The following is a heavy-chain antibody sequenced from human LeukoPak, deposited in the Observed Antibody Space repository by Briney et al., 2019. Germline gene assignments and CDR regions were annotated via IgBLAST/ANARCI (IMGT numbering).Heavy chain of an antibody. J-gene: IGHJ4*02. CDR1: GYTFTSYG. D-gene: IGHD5-18*01. Sequence: RASVKVSCKASGYTFTSYGISWVRRAPGQGLEWMGWISAYNGNTNYAQKLQGRVTMTTDTSTSTAYMELRSLRSGDTAVYYCARDRTWLSYGYFDYWGQGTLVTVSS. V-gene: IGHV1-18*01. CDR3: ARDRTWLSYGYFDY. CDR2: ISAYNGNT.